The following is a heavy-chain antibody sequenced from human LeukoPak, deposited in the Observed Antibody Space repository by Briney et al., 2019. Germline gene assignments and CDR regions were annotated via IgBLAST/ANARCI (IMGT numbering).Heavy chain of an antibody. D-gene: IGHD3-10*01. CDR1: GFTFSNYG. CDR2: IRYDGSNK. CDR3: AKDAYYYVSGTSGHYYYYMDV. V-gene: IGHV3-30*02. Sequence: PGGSLRLSCAASGFTFSNYGMHWVRQAPGKGLEWVAFIRYDGSNKYYADSVRGRYTISRDNSKNTLYLQMNSLRAEDTAVYCCAKDAYYYVSGTSGHYYYYMDVWGKGTTVTISS. J-gene: IGHJ6*03.